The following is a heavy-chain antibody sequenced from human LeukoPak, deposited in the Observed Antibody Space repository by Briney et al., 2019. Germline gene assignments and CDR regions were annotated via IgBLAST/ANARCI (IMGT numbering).Heavy chain of an antibody. D-gene: IGHD3-3*01. V-gene: IGHV3-30*02. Sequence: GGSLRLSCAASGFTFSSYGMHWVRQAPGKGLEWVAFIRYDGSNKYYADSVKGRFTISRDNSKNTLYLQMNSLRAEDTAVYYCAKAGDFYGETSPDYFDYWGQGTLVTVSS. CDR3: AKAGDFYGETSPDYFDY. J-gene: IGHJ4*02. CDR1: GFTFSSYG. CDR2: IRYDGSNK.